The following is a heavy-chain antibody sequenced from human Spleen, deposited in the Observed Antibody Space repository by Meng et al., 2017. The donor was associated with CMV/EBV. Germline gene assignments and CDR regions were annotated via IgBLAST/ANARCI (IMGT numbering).Heavy chain of an antibody. V-gene: IGHV1-8*01. CDR1: GYSFTSYD. CDR2: MNPISGNT. J-gene: IGHJ6*02. Sequence: SVKVSCKASGYSFTSYDINWVRQATGQGLEWIGWMNPISGNTGYAQKFQGRVTMTRNTATSTAYMELSNLKSEDTAIYYCARWRVIPAASYGLDVWGQGTKVTVSS. CDR3: ARWRVIPAASYGLDV. D-gene: IGHD2-2*01.